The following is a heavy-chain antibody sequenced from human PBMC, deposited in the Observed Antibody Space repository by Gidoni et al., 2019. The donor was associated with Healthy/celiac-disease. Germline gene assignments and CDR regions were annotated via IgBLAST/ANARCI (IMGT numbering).Heavy chain of an antibody. Sequence: QVTLRESVPALVKPTQTLTLTCTFSGFSLSTSGMCVSCIRQPPGKALEWLAHIDWDGDKYYSTTLKTRITISKDTSKNQVVLTMTNMDPVDTDTYYCARFYGSGSYYKFAFDIWGQGTMVTVSS. V-gene: IGHV2-70*01. CDR2: IDWDGDK. CDR1: GFSLSTSGMC. D-gene: IGHD3-10*01. J-gene: IGHJ3*02. CDR3: ARFYGSGSYYKFAFDI.